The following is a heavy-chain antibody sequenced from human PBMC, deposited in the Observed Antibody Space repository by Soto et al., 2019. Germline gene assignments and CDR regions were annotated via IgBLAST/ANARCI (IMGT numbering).Heavy chain of an antibody. Sequence: PSETLSLTCTVSGGSISSYYWSWIRQPPGKGLEWIGYIYYSGSTNYNPSLKSRVTISVDTSKNQFSLKLSSVTAADTAVYYCARVVYQVSGYSGYEDYYFDYWGQGTLVTVSS. CDR2: IYYSGST. J-gene: IGHJ4*02. D-gene: IGHD5-12*01. V-gene: IGHV4-59*01. CDR1: GGSISSYY. CDR3: ARVVYQVSGYSGYEDYYFDY.